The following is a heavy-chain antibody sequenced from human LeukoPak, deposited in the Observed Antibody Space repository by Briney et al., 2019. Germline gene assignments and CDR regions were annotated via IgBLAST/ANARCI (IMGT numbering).Heavy chain of an antibody. CDR1: GGSIRSYY. D-gene: IGHD4-17*01. V-gene: IGHV4-59*08. CDR2: IHYSGST. J-gene: IGHJ4*02. CDR3: ARTEELYGRLRH. Sequence: PSESLSLTCTVSGGSIRSYYWSWIRQPPGKGLEWIGYIHYSGSTNYNPSLKSRVTISVDTSKNQFSLKLSSVTAADTAVYYCARTEELYGRLRHWGQGTLVTVSS.